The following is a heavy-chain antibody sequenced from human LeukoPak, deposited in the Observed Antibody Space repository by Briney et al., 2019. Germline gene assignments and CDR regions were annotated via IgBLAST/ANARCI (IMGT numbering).Heavy chain of an antibody. D-gene: IGHD2-2*01. CDR3: ARVVPAALYGMDV. CDR1: GGSFSGYY. CDR2: INRSGST. Sequence: SETLSLTCAVYGGSFSGYYWSWIRQPPGKGLEWIGEINRSGSTNYNPSLKSRVTISVDTSKNQFSLKLSSVTAADTAVYYCARVVPAALYGMDVWGQGTTVTVSS. J-gene: IGHJ6*02. V-gene: IGHV4-34*01.